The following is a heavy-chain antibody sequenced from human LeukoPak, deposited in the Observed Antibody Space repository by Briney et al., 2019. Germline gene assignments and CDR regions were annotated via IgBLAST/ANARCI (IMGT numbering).Heavy chain of an antibody. CDR1: GGSISSGGYS. J-gene: IGHJ5*02. Sequence: SQTLSLTCAVSGGSISSGGYSWSWIRQPPGKGLEWIGYIYHSGSTYYNPSLKSRVTISVDTSKNQFSLKLSSVTAADTAVYYCARGGATFNWFDPWGQGTLVTVSS. CDR3: ARGGATFNWFDP. D-gene: IGHD5-24*01. CDR2: IYHSGST. V-gene: IGHV4-30-2*01.